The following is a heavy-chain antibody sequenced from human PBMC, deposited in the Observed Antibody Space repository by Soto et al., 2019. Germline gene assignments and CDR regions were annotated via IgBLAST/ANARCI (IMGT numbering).Heavy chain of an antibody. CDR3: ARGEGSSGFPRIGNFDY. V-gene: IGHV3-21*01. D-gene: IGHD6-19*01. CDR2: ISSSSSYI. Sequence: GGSVRLSGSASGFTFSSKSRNWVRQAQGKGLEWVSSISSSSSYIYYADSVKGRFTISRDNAKNSLYLQMNSLRAEDTAVYYCARGEGSSGFPRIGNFDYWGQGTLVTVSS. J-gene: IGHJ4*02. CDR1: GFTFSSKS.